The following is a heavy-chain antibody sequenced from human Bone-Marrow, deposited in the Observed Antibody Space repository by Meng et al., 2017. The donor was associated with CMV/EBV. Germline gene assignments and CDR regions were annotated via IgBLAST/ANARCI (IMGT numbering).Heavy chain of an antibody. Sequence: GESLKISCAASGFTFSSSWMSWVRQAPGKGLEWVANIKFDGSEKYYVDSVKGRFTISRDNAKNSLYLQMNSLRAEDTAVYYCARGGYSYGLHNFDYWGQGTLVTVSS. CDR1: GFTFSSSW. J-gene: IGHJ4*02. CDR3: ARGGYSYGLHNFDY. V-gene: IGHV3-7*04. D-gene: IGHD5-18*01. CDR2: IKFDGSEK.